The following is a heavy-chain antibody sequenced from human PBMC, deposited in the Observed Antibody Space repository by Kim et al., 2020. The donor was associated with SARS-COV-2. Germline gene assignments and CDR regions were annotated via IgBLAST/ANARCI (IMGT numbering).Heavy chain of an antibody. CDR2: IYYSGST. V-gene: IGHV4-31*03. D-gene: IGHD3-3*01. CDR3: ARAGRTFFGVVGAFDI. Sequence: SETLSLTCTVSGGSISSGGYYWSWIRQHPGKGLEWIGYIYYSGSTYYNPSLKSRVTISVVTSKNQFSLKLSSVTAADTAVYYCARAGRTFFGVVGAFDIWGQGTMVTVSS. J-gene: IGHJ3*02. CDR1: GGSISSGGYY.